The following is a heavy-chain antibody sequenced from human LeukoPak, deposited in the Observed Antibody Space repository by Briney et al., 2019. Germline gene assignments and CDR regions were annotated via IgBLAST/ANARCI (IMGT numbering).Heavy chain of an antibody. D-gene: IGHD3-22*01. V-gene: IGHV4-4*07. J-gene: IGHJ6*03. CDR3: ARDFTHYYDSSGYYYYYMDV. CDR2: IYTSGST. Sequence: SETLSLTCTVSGVSISSYYWSWIRQPAGKGLEWIGRIYTSGSTNYNPSLKGRVTMSVDTSKNQFSLKLSSVTAADTAVYYCARDFTHYYDSSGYYYYYMDVWGKGTTVTVSS. CDR1: GVSISSYY.